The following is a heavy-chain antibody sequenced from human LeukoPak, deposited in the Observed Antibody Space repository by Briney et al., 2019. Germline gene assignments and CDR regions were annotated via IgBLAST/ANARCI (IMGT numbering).Heavy chain of an antibody. V-gene: IGHV3-21*01. D-gene: IGHD3-22*01. Sequence: GGSLRLSCAASGFTFSSYSMNWVRQAPGKGLEWVSSISSSSSSYIYYADSVKGRFTISRDNAKNSLYLQMNSLRAEDTAVYYCAREPDSSGYHSTFHYYYYMDVWGKGTTVTVSS. CDR1: GFTFSSYS. J-gene: IGHJ6*03. CDR3: AREPDSSGYHSTFHYYYYMDV. CDR2: ISSSSSSYI.